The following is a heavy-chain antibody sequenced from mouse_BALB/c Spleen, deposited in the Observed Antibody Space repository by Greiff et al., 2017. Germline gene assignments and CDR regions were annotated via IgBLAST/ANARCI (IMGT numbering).Heavy chain of an antibody. CDR2: IDPANGNT. V-gene: IGHV14-3*02. D-gene: IGHD2-14*01. CDR3: ARPLSRYDEPFAY. Sequence: VQLQQSGAELVKPGASVKLSCTASGFNIKDTYMHWVKQRPEQGLEWIGRIDPANGNTKYDPKFQGKATITADTSSNTAYLQLSSLTSEDTAVYYCARPLSRYDEPFAYWGQGTLVTVSA. CDR1: GFNIKDTY. J-gene: IGHJ3*01.